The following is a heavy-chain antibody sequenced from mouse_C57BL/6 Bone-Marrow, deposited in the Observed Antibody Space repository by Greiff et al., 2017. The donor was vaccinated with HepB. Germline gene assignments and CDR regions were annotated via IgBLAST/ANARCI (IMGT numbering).Heavy chain of an antibody. D-gene: IGHD4-1*02. J-gene: IGHJ2*01. CDR1: GYTFTSYW. Sequence: QLQKSGAELVKPGASVKLSCKASGYTFTSYWMHWVKQRPGQGLEWIGMIHPNSGSTNYNEKFKSKATLTVDKSSSTAYMQLSSLTSEDAAVYYWARPQLGSPSDYWGQGTTLTVSS. V-gene: IGHV1-64*01. CDR3: ARPQLGSPSDY. CDR2: IHPNSGST.